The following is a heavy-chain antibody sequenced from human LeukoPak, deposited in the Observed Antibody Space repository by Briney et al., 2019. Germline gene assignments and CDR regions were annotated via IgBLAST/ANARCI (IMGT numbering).Heavy chain of an antibody. J-gene: IGHJ1*01. Sequence: ASVKVSCKASGYTFTNYAMNWVRQAPGQGLEWMGWINTDTGNPTYAQGFTRRLVFSLDTSASTAYLQISSLKAEDTAVYYCARAVGSRTFQHWGQGTLVTVSS. CDR2: INTDTGNP. CDR1: GYTFTNYA. CDR3: ARAVGSRTFQH. D-gene: IGHD2-15*01. V-gene: IGHV7-4-1*02.